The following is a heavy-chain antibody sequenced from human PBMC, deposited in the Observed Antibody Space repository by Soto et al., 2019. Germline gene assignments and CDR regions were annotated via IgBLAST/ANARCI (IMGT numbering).Heavy chain of an antibody. J-gene: IGHJ3*02. CDR3: ALSGSGRGAFDI. D-gene: IGHD3-10*01. CDR2: INAGNGNT. CDR1: GYTFTSYA. V-gene: IGHV1-3*01. Sequence: ASVKVSCKASGYTFTSYAMHWVRQAPGQRLEWMGWINAGNGNTKYSQKFQGRVTITRDTSASTAYMELSSLRSEDTAVYYCALSGSGRGAFDIWGQGTMVTVSS.